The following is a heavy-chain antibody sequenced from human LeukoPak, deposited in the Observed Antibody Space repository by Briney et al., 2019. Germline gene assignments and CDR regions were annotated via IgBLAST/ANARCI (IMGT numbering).Heavy chain of an antibody. J-gene: IGHJ4*02. CDR3: ARDHGFGPGSFDY. CDR1: GGSFSGYY. CDR2: INHSGST. V-gene: IGHV4-34*01. Sequence: PSETLSLTCAVYGGSFSGYYWSWIRQPPGKGLEWIGEINHSGSTNYNPSLKSRVTISVDTSKNQFSLRLSSVTAADTAVYYCARDHGFGPGSFDYWGQGTLVTVSS. D-gene: IGHD3-10*01.